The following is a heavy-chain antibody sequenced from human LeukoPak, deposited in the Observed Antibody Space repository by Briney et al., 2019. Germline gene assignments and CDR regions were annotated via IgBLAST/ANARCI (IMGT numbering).Heavy chain of an antibody. CDR1: GFTFSSYS. Sequence: GGSLRLSCAASGFTFSSYSMNWVRQAPGKGLEWGSSISSSSSYIYYADSVKGRFTISRDNAKNSLYLQMNSLRAEDTAVYYCARPKGYSDSDFDYWGQGTLVTVSS. J-gene: IGHJ4*02. CDR3: ARPKGYSDSDFDY. CDR2: ISSSSSYI. D-gene: IGHD6-13*01. V-gene: IGHV3-21*01.